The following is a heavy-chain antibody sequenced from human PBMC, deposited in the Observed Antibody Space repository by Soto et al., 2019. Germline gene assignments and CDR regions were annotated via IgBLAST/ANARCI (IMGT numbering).Heavy chain of an antibody. D-gene: IGHD1-1*01. V-gene: IGHV4-59*01. Sequence: SETLSLTCTVSCGSISSYYWSWIRQPPGKGLEWIGYIYYSGSTNYNPSLKSRVTISVDTSKNQFSLKLSSVTAADTAVYYCARDPTGTTEGDAFDIWGQGTMVTVSS. CDR3: ARDPTGTTEGDAFDI. J-gene: IGHJ3*02. CDR1: CGSISSYY. CDR2: IYYSGST.